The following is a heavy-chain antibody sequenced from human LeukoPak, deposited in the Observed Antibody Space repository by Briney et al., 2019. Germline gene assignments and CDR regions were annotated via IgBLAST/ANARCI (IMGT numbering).Heavy chain of an antibody. CDR3: AADGTD. Sequence: SVKVSCKASGGTFNSYAINWVRQAPGQGLEWVGGIIPRLGTTKYIEKFQGRITITTDESTTTAYMELTSLRSEDTAVYYCAADGTDWGQGTLVTVSS. CDR1: GGTFNSYA. V-gene: IGHV1-69*05. CDR2: IIPRLGTT. J-gene: IGHJ4*02.